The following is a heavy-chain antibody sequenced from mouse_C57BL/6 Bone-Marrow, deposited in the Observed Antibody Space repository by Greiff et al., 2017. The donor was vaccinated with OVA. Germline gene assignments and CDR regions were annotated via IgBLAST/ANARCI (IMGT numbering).Heavy chain of an antibody. CDR2: IYPGDGDT. D-gene: IGHD1-1*01. CDR3: FYYGSSWYFDV. Sequence: VQLQESGAELVKPGASVKISCKASGYAFSSYWMNWVKQRPGKGLEWIGQIYPGDGDTNYNGKFKGKATLTADKSSSTAYMQLSSLTSEDSAVYFCFYYGSSWYFDVWGTGTTVTVSS. J-gene: IGHJ1*03. CDR1: GYAFSSYW. V-gene: IGHV1-80*01.